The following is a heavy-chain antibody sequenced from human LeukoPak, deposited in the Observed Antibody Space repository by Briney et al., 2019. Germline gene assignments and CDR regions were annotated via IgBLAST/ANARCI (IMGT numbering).Heavy chain of an antibody. CDR3: ASSGISGAAAGLGVGYYYYYMDV. D-gene: IGHD6-13*01. Sequence: SDTLSLTCTVSGVSISSYYWRWIRHAPRKGLELVGDIYYSGSTNYNPSPKSRGTISVEPSKNQFSLKLSSVTAADTAVYYCASSGISGAAAGLGVGYYYYYMDVWGKGTTLTVSS. J-gene: IGHJ6*03. CDR2: IYYSGST. V-gene: IGHV4-59*07. CDR1: GVSISSYY.